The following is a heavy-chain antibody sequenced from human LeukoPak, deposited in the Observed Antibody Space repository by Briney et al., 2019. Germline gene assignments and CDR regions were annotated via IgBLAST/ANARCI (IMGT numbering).Heavy chain of an antibody. CDR3: ARDPLSSIAAQGWFDP. D-gene: IGHD6-6*01. CDR2: INPNSGGT. J-gene: IGHJ5*02. Sequence: ASVKASCKASGYTFTGYYMHWVRQAPGQGLEWMGWINPNSGGTNYAQKFQGRVTMTRDTSISTAYMELSRLRSDDTAVYYCARDPLSSIAAQGWFDPWGQGTLVTVSS. V-gene: IGHV1-2*02. CDR1: GYTFTGYY.